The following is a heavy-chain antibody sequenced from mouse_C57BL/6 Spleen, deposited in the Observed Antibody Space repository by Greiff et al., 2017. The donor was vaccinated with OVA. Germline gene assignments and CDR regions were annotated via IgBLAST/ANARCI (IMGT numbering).Heavy chain of an antibody. J-gene: IGHJ2*01. V-gene: IGHV1-15*01. CDR1: GYTFTDYE. CDR3: TNWDGEGYYFDY. D-gene: IGHD4-1*01. CDR2: IDPETGGT. Sequence: VKLQESGAELVRPGASVTLSCKASGYTFTDYEMHWVKQTPVHGLEWIGAIDPETGGTAYNQKFKGKAILTADKSSSTAYMELRSLTSEDSAVYYCTNWDGEGYYFDYWGQGTTLTVSS.